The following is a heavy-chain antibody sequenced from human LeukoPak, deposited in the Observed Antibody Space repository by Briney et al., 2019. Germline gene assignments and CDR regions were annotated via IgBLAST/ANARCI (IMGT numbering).Heavy chain of an antibody. V-gene: IGHV3-21*01. Sequence: GGSLRLSCAASGFTFNSYNMNWVRQAPGKGLEWVSSITSSGTYMYYADSVKGRFTISRDNSKNTLYLQMNSLRAEDTAVYYCAKALADIVATILYWGQGTLVTVSS. CDR3: AKALADIVATILY. D-gene: IGHD5-12*01. J-gene: IGHJ4*02. CDR2: ITSSGTYM. CDR1: GFTFNSYN.